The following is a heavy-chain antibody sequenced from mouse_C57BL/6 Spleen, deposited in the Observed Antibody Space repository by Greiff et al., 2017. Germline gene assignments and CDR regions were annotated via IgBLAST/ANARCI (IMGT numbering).Heavy chain of an antibody. CDR3: ARSDYGSRRYFDV. Sequence: QVHVKQSGAELVKPGASVKISCKASGYAFSSYWMNWVKQRPGKGLEWIGQIYPGDGDTNYNGKFKGKATLTADKSSSTAYMQLSSLTSEDSAVYFCARSDYGSRRYFDVWGTGTTVTVSS. J-gene: IGHJ1*03. CDR2: IYPGDGDT. D-gene: IGHD1-1*01. V-gene: IGHV1-80*01. CDR1: GYAFSSYW.